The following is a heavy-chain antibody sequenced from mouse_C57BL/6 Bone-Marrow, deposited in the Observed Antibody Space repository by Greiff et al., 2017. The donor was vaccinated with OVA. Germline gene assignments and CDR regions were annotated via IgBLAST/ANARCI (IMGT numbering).Heavy chain of an antibody. CDR1: GYTFTSYW. J-gene: IGHJ1*03. Sequence: QVQLQQPGAELVRPGSSVKLSCKASGYTFTSYWMHWVKQRPIQGLEWIGNIDPSDSETHYNQKFKDKATLTVDKSSSTAYMQLSSLTSEDSAVYFCARQDPSYWYFDVWGTGTTVTVSS. V-gene: IGHV1-52*01. CDR3: ARQDPSYWYFDV. CDR2: IDPSDSET.